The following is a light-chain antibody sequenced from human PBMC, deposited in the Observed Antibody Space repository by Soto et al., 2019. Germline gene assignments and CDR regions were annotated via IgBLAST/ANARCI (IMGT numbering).Light chain of an antibody. Sequence: QSALTQPPSASGTPWQRVTISCSGSSSNIGSNTVNWYQQLPGTAPKLLIYSNNQRPSGVPDRFSGSKSGTSASLAISGLQSEDEADYYCAAWDDSRNGYVFGTGTKVTVL. J-gene: IGLJ1*01. CDR2: SNN. CDR3: AAWDDSRNGYV. CDR1: SSNIGSNT. V-gene: IGLV1-44*01.